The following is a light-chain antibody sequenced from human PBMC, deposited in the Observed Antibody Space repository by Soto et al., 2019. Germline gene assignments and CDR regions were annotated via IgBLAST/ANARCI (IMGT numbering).Light chain of an antibody. V-gene: IGLV2-14*03. CDR1: SSDVGGYNY. J-gene: IGLJ1*01. CDR3: SSYTTSNTRQIV. Sequence: QYALTQPASVSGSPGQSINISCTGTSSDVGGYNYVSWYQHHPGKAPKLIIYDVSNRPSGVSNPFSGSKSGNTASLTISGLQPEDEADYYCSSYTTSNTRQIVFGTGTKLTVL. CDR2: DVS.